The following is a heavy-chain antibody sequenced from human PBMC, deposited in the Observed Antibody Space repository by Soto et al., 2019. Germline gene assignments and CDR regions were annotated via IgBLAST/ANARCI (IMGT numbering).Heavy chain of an antibody. V-gene: IGHV3-23*01. Sequence: QLLESGGGLVQPGGSLRLSCAASGFTFSSYAMSWVRQAPGKGPEWVSGISGSGGSTYYTDSVRGRFTISRDNSKNTVHLQVHSLRAEDTVVYYCAKERGSGWSPHYFDSWGQGTLVTVSS. D-gene: IGHD6-19*01. J-gene: IGHJ4*02. CDR3: AKERGSGWSPHYFDS. CDR2: ISGSGGST. CDR1: GFTFSSYA.